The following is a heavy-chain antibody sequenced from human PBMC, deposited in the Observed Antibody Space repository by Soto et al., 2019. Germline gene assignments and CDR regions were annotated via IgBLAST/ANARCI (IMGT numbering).Heavy chain of an antibody. CDR1: GGSISSSSYY. J-gene: IGHJ6*02. CDR3: AIPGGSGFSAYYYGMDV. CDR2: IYYSGST. V-gene: IGHV4-39*01. Sequence: PSETLSLTCTVSGGSISSSSYYWGWIRQPPGKGLEWIGSIYYSGSTYYNPSLKSRVTISVDTSKNQFSLKLSSVTAADTAVYYCAIPGGSGFSAYYYGMDVWGQGTTVTVSS. D-gene: IGHD6-19*01.